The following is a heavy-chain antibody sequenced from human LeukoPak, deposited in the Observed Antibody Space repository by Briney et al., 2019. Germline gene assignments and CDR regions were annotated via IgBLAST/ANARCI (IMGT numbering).Heavy chain of an antibody. J-gene: IGHJ4*02. CDR2: ISWNSGSI. Sequence: PGGSLRPSCAASGFTFDDYAMHWVRQAPAKGLDLVSGISWNSGSIGYADSVKGRFTISRDNAKNSLYLQMNSLRAEDTALYYCAKAPLLTGEYDYWGQGTLVTVSS. CDR3: AKAPLLTGEYDY. V-gene: IGHV3-9*01. D-gene: IGHD3-9*01. CDR1: GFTFDDYA.